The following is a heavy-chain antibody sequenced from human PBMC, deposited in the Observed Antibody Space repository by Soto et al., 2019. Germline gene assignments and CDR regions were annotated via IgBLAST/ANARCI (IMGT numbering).Heavy chain of an antibody. CDR2: IGAGADT. CDR3: ARDRGYTYGFDF. Sequence: GGSLRLSCAASGFTVSSTYMSWVRQAPGKGLEWVSVIGAGADTYYADSVKGRFTISRDNAKNSLYLQMNSLRDEDTAVYYCARDRGYTYGFDFWGQGALVTVSS. J-gene: IGHJ4*02. D-gene: IGHD5-18*01. CDR1: GFTVSSTY. V-gene: IGHV3-53*01.